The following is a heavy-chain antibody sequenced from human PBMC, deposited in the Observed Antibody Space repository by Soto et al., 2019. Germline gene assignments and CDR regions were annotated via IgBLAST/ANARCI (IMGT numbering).Heavy chain of an antibody. D-gene: IGHD2-2*01. CDR3: ARFGSGYHLDY. CDR2: ITSSTSYI. J-gene: IGHJ4*02. CDR1: GFTFSGYS. Sequence: EVQLVESGGGLVKPGGSLRLSCAASGFTFSGYSMIWVRQAPGKGLEWVSSITSSTSYIYYADSVKGRFTISRDNAKNSLYLQMNSLRAEDTAVYYCARFGSGYHLDYWGQGTLVTVSS. V-gene: IGHV3-21*01.